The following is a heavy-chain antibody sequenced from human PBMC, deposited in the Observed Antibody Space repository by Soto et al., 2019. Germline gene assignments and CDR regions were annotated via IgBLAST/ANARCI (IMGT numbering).Heavy chain of an antibody. CDR3: AGKPTALSYFDY. D-gene: IGHD1-26*01. CDR1: VGAISTIDYY. V-gene: IGHV4-31*03. J-gene: IGHJ4*02. Sequence: QVQLQESGPGLVKPSQTLSLTCTASVGAISTIDYYWTWIGQLPGEGLEWIAYIHHAGPTYYNPSLQSRITISVDTSQNQFSLKLNSVTAVDTAVYFCAGKPTALSYFDYWGQGALVTVSS. CDR2: IHHAGPT.